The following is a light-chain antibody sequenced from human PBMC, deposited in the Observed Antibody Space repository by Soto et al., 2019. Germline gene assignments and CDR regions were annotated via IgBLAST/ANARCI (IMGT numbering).Light chain of an antibody. Sequence: EVVLTQSPDTLSLSPGETATLSCRASQSVDRYVARYQQKVGQAPRLLIYDAYTRATGVGARFDGSGSAKDVVFTIASREPEDFSVYYCQQCAKWPSSFGPGTKVKMK. CDR3: QQCAKWPSS. CDR1: QSVDRY. V-gene: IGKV3-11*01. J-gene: IGKJ2*04. CDR2: DAY.